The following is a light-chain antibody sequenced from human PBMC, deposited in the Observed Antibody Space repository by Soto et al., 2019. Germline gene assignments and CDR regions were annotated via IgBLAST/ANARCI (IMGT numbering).Light chain of an antibody. Sequence: DIVLTQSPGTLSVSPGEGATLSCRASQSVGRDLAWYQQKPGQAPRLLIYGASTRATGIPARFTGSGSGTEFTLAINSLQSEGFAVYWCQQYNTWPPTFGPGTTVDIK. J-gene: IGKJ3*01. CDR1: QSVGRD. V-gene: IGKV3-15*01. CDR2: GAS. CDR3: QQYNTWPPT.